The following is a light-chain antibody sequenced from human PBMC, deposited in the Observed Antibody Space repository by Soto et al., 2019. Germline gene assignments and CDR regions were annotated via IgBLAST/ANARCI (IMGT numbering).Light chain of an antibody. CDR2: DAS. J-gene: IGKJ4*01. CDR1: QSVRSY. V-gene: IGKV3-11*01. Sequence: EIVLTQSPATLSLSPGERATLSCRASQSVRSYLAWYQQKPGQAPRLLIYDASNRATGIPARFSGSRSATDFTLTISSLETEDFAVYYCQQRSSWPLTFGGGTKVEIK. CDR3: QQRSSWPLT.